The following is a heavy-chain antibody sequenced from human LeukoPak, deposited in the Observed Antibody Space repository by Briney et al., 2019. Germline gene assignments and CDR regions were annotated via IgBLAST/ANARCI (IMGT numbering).Heavy chain of an antibody. D-gene: IGHD1-26*01. CDR3: ARDYSVGATADY. J-gene: IGHJ4*02. CDR2: ISSSSSYI. V-gene: IGHV3-21*01. Sequence: PGGSLRLSCAASGFTFSSYSMNWVRQAPGKGLEWVSSISSSSSYIYYADSVKGRFTISRDNAKNSLYLQMNSLRAEDTAVYYCARDYSVGATADYWGQGTLVTVSS. CDR1: GFTFSSYS.